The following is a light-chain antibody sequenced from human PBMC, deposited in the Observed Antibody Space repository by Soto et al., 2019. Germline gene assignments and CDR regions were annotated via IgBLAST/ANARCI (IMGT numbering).Light chain of an antibody. Sequence: DIQMTQSPSSLSASVGDRVTITCRASQSISSYLNWYQQKPGKAPKLLIYAASSLQSGVPSRFSGSGSGTDCTHTISSLQPEDFATYYCQQSYSTPQTFGQGTKVDIK. CDR2: AAS. CDR1: QSISSY. J-gene: IGKJ1*01. CDR3: QQSYSTPQT. V-gene: IGKV1-39*01.